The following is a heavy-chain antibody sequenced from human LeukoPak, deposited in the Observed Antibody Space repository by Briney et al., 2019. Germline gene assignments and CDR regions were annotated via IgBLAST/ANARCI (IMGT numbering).Heavy chain of an antibody. D-gene: IGHD5-12*01. CDR2: INPNSGGT. V-gene: IGHV1-2*03. J-gene: IGHJ4*02. CDR3: ARPHEKRGYSGYDWNY. Sequence: LEASVKVSCKASGYTFTGYYMHWVRQAPGQGLEWMGWINPNSGGTNYAQKFQGRVTMTRDTSISTAYMELSRLRSDDTAVYYCARPHEKRGYSGYDWNYWGQGTLVTVSS. CDR1: GYTFTGYY.